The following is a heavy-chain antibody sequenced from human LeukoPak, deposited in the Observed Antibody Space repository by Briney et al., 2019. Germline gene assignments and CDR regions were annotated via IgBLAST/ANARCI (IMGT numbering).Heavy chain of an antibody. CDR1: GFTFSSYW. J-gene: IGHJ4*02. D-gene: IGHD6-13*01. CDR3: AKHPRGQQLDHFDY. CDR2: IKQDGSEK. V-gene: IGHV3-7*01. Sequence: GGSLRLSCAASGFTFSSYWMSWVRQAPGKGLEWVANIKQDGSEKYYVDSVKGRFTISRDNAKNSLYLQMNSLRAEDTAVYYCAKHPRGQQLDHFDYWGQGTLVTVSS.